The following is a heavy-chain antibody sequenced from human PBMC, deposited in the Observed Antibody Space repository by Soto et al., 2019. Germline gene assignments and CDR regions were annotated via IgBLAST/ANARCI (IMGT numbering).Heavy chain of an antibody. CDR2: IIPIFGTA. CDR1: GGTFSSYP. CDR3: AXDRSAASGRHYYYGMDV. V-gene: IGHV1-69*13. D-gene: IGHD3-10*01. J-gene: IGHJ6*02. Sequence: SVKVSCKASGGTFSSYPISWALKPPGQGLEWMGAIIPIFGTANYAQKFQGRVTITADESTSTAYMELSSLRSEDTAVYYCAXDRSAASGRHYYYGMDVWGQGTTVTVSS.